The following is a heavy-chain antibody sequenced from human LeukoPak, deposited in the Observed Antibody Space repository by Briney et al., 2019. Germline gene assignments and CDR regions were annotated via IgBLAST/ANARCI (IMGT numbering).Heavy chain of an antibody. CDR3: ARYDGGFCDY. D-gene: IGHD1-1*01. V-gene: IGHV4-59*08. Sequence: SETLSLTCTVSGGSISSYYWSWIRQPPGKGLEWIGYIYYSGSTDYNPSLKSRVTISVDTSKNQFSLKLSSVTAAGTAVYYCARYDGGFCDYWGQGTLVTVSS. CDR1: GGSISSYY. J-gene: IGHJ4*02. CDR2: IYYSGST.